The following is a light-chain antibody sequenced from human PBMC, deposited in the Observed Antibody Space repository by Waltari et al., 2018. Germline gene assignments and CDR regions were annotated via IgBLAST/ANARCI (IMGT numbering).Light chain of an antibody. CDR1: SDISVGECF. Sequence: QTVLTQRPYSSASPGDSARLACSLPSDISVGECFLYWYHQKPGSPPRFLLYYKSDSAKAQGSGVPSRFAGSKDASANAGILPISALQSEDEADYYCMFWPNNVWVFGGGTKLTVL. V-gene: IGLV5-37*01. J-gene: IGLJ3*02. CDR3: MFWPNNVWV. CDR2: YKSDSAK.